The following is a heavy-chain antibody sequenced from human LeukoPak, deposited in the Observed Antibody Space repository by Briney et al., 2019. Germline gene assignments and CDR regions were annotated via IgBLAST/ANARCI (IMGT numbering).Heavy chain of an antibody. Sequence: SETLSLTCTVSGGAISRYYWSWVRQPPGKGLEWIGYIYYSGSTNYNPSLKSRVTISVDTSKHQFSLKLSSVTAADTAVYYCAREKEGYFDYWGQGTLVTVSS. CDR1: GGAISRYY. CDR3: AREKEGYFDY. CDR2: IYYSGST. J-gene: IGHJ4*02. V-gene: IGHV4-59*01.